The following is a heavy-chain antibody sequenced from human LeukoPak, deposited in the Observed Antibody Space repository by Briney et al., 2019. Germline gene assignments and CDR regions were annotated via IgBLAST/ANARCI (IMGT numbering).Heavy chain of an antibody. V-gene: IGHV1-8*01. J-gene: IGHJ3*02. CDR3: ATNYGSGSYWGDAFDI. D-gene: IGHD3-10*01. CDR1: GYTFTSYD. CDR2: VNPNSGNT. Sequence: ASVKVSCKASGYTFTSYDINWVRQATGQGLEWMGWVNPNSGNTGYAPKFQGRVTMTRNTSISTAYMELSSLRSEDTAVYYCATNYGSGSYWGDAFDIWGQGTMVTVSS.